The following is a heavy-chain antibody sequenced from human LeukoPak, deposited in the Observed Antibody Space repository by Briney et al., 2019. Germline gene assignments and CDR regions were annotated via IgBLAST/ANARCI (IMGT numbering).Heavy chain of an antibody. D-gene: IGHD3-22*01. V-gene: IGHV5-51*01. CDR2: IYPGDSDT. CDR3: ARLVYDSSGYYYGYFDY. J-gene: IGHJ4*02. Sequence: GESLKISCKGSGYSFTSYWIGWVRQMPGKGLEWMGIIYPGDSDTRYSPSFQGQVTISADKSISTAYLQWNSLEASDTAMYYCARLVYDSSGYYYGYFDYWGQGTLVTVSS. CDR1: GYSFTSYW.